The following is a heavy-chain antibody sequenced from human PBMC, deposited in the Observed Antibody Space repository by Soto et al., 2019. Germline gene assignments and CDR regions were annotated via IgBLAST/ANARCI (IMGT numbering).Heavy chain of an antibody. V-gene: IGHV1-69*13. D-gene: IGHD6-6*01. J-gene: IGHJ4*02. CDR1: GGTFSSYA. CDR3: ARTIEYSSSICDY. CDR2: IIPIFGTA. Sequence: ASVKVSCKASGGTFSSYAISWVRQAPGQGLEWMGGIIPIFGTANYAQKFQGRVTITADESTSTAYMELSSLRSEDTAVYYCARTIEYSSSICDYWGQGTLVTVSS.